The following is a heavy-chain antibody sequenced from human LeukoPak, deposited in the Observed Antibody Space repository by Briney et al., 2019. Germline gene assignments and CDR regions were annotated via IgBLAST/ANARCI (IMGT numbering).Heavy chain of an antibody. J-gene: IGHJ4*02. Sequence: GGSLRLSCAASGFTFSSYAMSWVRQAPGKGLGWVSAISGSGANTYYADSVKGRFTISRDNSKNTVYLQMNSLRAEDTAVYYCAKRRNDFWSGLNYWGQGTLVTVSS. CDR3: AKRRNDFWSGLNY. CDR1: GFTFSSYA. D-gene: IGHD3-3*01. CDR2: ISGSGANT. V-gene: IGHV3-23*01.